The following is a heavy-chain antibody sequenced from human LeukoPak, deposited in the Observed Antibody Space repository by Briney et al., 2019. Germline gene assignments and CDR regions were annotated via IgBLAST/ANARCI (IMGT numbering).Heavy chain of an antibody. CDR2: ISGSGGST. Sequence: GGSLRLSCAASGFTFSSYAMSWVRQAPGKGLEWVSAISGSGGSTYYADSVKGRFTISRDNSKNTLYLQMNSLRAEDTAVYYCAKYRSRDARGTAFKNWFDPWGQGTLVTVSS. CDR3: AKYRSRDARGTAFKNWFDP. D-gene: IGHD3-16*02. J-gene: IGHJ5*02. CDR1: GFTFSSYA. V-gene: IGHV3-23*01.